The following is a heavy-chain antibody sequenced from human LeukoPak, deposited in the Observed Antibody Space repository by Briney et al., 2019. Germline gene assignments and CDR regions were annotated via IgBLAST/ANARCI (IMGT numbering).Heavy chain of an antibody. V-gene: IGHV3-74*03. Sequence: GGSLRLSCTPSGFTFGAYAMSWVRQAPGKGLVWVSLIRSDGSSTTYADSVKGRFTISRDSAKNTLYLQMNSLRVEDTAVYYCAPIGAGYWGQGTLVTVSS. CDR3: APIGAGY. CDR1: GFTFGAYA. D-gene: IGHD4/OR15-4a*01. J-gene: IGHJ4*02. CDR2: IRSDGSST.